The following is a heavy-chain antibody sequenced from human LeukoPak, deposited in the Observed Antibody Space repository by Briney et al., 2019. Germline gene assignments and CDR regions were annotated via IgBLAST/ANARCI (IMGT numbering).Heavy chain of an antibody. Sequence: ASVTVSCKASGYTFSTYDVAWVRQAPGQGLEWMGWVNPNSGNTGYARKFRGAVTISSDASVTSAYMEVSSLTSEDTAVYFCARAVRNQLLLEDWGQGTLITVSS. D-gene: IGHD2-2*01. V-gene: IGHV1-8*01. CDR3: ARAVRNQLLLED. CDR2: VNPNSGNT. CDR1: GYTFSTYD. J-gene: IGHJ4*02.